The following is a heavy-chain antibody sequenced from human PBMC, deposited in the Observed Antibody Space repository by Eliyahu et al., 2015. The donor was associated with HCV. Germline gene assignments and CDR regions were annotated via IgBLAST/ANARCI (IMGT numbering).Heavy chain of an antibody. V-gene: IGHV3-7*01. CDR2: IKQDGGEK. Sequence: RLSCAASGFTFSSYWMSWVRQAPGKGLEWVANIKQDGGEKYYVESVKGRFTISRDNAKEPMVPENDYPESRGTAVFYCARTYDFWTAYGMDAWGQGTTVTVSS. CDR1: GFTFSSYW. D-gene: IGHD3-3*01. CDR3: ARTYDFWTAYGMDA. J-gene: IGHJ6*02.